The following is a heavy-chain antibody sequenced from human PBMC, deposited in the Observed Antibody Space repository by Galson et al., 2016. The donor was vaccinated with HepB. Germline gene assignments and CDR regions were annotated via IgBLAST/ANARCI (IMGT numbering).Heavy chain of an antibody. CDR2: TYYSGHT. J-gene: IGHJ6*03. V-gene: IGHV4-39*01. D-gene: IGHD4-17*01. CDR1: GDSISSSSYY. Sequence: ETLSLTCTVSGDSISSSSYYWGWIRKPPGKGLQWIGNTYYSGHTYHNPSLKSRVTISIDTSKNQFSLRLSSVTAADTAVYYCARHGPVTTHYYHYYYMDVWGKGTTVAVSS. CDR3: ARHGPVTTHYYHYYYMDV.